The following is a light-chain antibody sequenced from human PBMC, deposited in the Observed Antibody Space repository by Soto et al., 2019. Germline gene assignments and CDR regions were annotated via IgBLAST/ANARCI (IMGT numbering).Light chain of an antibody. Sequence: QSALTQPASVSGSPGQSITISCTGTSSDVGGYNYVSWYQQYPGKAPRLMIYDVSNRPSGVSNRFSGTKSGNTASLTISGLQAEDEADYYCSSYTSNSAVVIGGGTKLTVL. V-gene: IGLV2-14*01. CDR3: SSYTSNSAVV. CDR2: DVS. CDR1: SSDVGGYNY. J-gene: IGLJ3*02.